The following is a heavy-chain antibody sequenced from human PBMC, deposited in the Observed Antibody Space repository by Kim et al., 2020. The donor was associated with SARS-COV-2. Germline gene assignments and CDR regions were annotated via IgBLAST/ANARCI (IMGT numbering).Heavy chain of an antibody. V-gene: IGHV3-7*03. CDR2: INQDGSEK. CDR3: ARGVVAGTPYYFDY. CDR1: GVTLSNYW. Sequence: GGSLRLSCAASGVTLSNYWMSWVRQAPGKGLEWVANINQDGSEKYYVDSVKGRFTMSRDNAKSSLYLQMNSLRADDTAIYYCARGVVAGTPYYFDYWGQGTLVTVSS. J-gene: IGHJ4*02. D-gene: IGHD6-19*01.